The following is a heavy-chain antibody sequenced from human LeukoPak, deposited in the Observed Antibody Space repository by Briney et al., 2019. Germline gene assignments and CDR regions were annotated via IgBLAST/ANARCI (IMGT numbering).Heavy chain of an antibody. D-gene: IGHD2-2*02. V-gene: IGHV3-23*01. CDR1: GFTFNIYT. J-gene: IGHJ4*02. CDR2: IVTNGVT. CDR3: ANSLKEGLYCSSTSCYTVGY. Sequence: GGSLRLSCAASGFTFNIYTMSWVRQAPGKGLEWVSAIVTNGVTFYTDSVKGRFTISRDNAKNTLYLQMNSLRAEDTAVYYCANSLKEGLYCSSTSCYTVGYWGQGTLVTVSS.